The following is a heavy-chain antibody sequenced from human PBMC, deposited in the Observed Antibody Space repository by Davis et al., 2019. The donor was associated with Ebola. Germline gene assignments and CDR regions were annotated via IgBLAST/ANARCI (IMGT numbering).Heavy chain of an antibody. CDR2: ISSNGGST. D-gene: IGHD2-2*01. CDR1: GFTFSSYA. V-gene: IGHV3-64D*06. J-gene: IGHJ6*04. CDR3: ARGGIVVVPAAARDYYGMDV. Sequence: GESLKISCSASGFTFSSYAMHWVRQAPGKGLEYVSAISSNGGSTYYADSVKGRFTISRDNSKNTLYLQMSSLRAEDTAVYYCARGGIVVVPAAARDYYGMDVWGKGTTVTVSS.